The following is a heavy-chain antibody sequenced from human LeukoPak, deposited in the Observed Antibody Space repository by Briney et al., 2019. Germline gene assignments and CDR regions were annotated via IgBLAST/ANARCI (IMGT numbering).Heavy chain of an antibody. J-gene: IGHJ4*02. CDR1: GFTFSSYG. CDR3: ARDLGLSLYYFDY. V-gene: IGHV3-30*03. D-gene: IGHD3/OR15-3a*01. Sequence: GGSLRLSCAASGFTFSSYGMHWVRQAPGKGLEWVAVISYDGSNKYYADSVKGRFTISRDNSKNTLYLQMNSLRAEDTAVYYCARDLGLSLYYFDYWGQGTLVTVSS. CDR2: ISYDGSNK.